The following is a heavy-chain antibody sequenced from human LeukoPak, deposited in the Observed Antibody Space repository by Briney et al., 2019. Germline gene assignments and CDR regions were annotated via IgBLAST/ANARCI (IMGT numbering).Heavy chain of an antibody. D-gene: IGHD5-24*01. CDR1: GGSISSSSYY. CDR3: ARGEMATKDAFDI. Sequence: PSETLSLTCTVSGGSISSSSYYWGWIRQPPGKGLEWIGSIYYSGSTYYNPSLKSRVTISVDTSKNQFSLKLSSVTAADTAVYYCARGEMATKDAFDIWGQGTMVTVSS. CDR2: IYYSGST. V-gene: IGHV4-39*01. J-gene: IGHJ3*02.